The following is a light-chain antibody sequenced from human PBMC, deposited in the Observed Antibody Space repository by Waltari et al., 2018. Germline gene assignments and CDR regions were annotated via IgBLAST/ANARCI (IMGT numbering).Light chain of an antibody. CDR1: SGINVGTYR. Sequence: QAVLTQPSSLSASPGASVSLTCTLRSGINVGTYRIYWYQQKPGSPPQYLLRYKSDSDKRQGSGVPSRFSGSKDASANAGILLISGLQSEDEADYYCMIWHSSAWVFGGGTKLTVL. J-gene: IGLJ3*02. CDR2: YKSDSDK. CDR3: MIWHSSAWV. V-gene: IGLV5-45*03.